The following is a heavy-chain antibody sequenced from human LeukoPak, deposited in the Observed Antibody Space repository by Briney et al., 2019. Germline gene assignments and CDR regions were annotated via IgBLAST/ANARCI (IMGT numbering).Heavy chain of an antibody. CDR1: DYTFTSYG. CDR3: ARTPVQGAQSGSYYHFDY. Sequence: ASVKVSCKASDYTFTSYGISWVRHAPGQGPEWIGWISAYNGNTNYAQKLQGRDTMTTDTSTSTAYMELRSLRSDDTAVYYCARTPVQGAQSGSYYHFDYWGQGTLVTVSS. J-gene: IGHJ4*02. V-gene: IGHV1-18*01. CDR2: ISAYNGNT. D-gene: IGHD1-26*01.